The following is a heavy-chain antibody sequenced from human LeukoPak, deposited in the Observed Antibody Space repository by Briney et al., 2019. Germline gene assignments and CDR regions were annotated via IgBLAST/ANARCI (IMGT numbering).Heavy chain of an antibody. CDR2: IYTSGST. J-gene: IGHJ4*02. Sequence: SETLSLTCTVSGGSISSYYWSWIRQPAGKGLEWIGRIYTSGSTNYNPSLKSRVSMSVDTSKNQFSQKLSSVTAADTAVYYCARVSLVRGAPDYYFDYWGQGTLVTVSS. V-gene: IGHV4-4*07. CDR1: GGSISSYY. D-gene: IGHD3-10*01. CDR3: ARVSLVRGAPDYYFDY.